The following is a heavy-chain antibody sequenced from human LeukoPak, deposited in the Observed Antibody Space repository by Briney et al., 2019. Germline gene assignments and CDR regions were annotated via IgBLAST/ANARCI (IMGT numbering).Heavy chain of an antibody. CDR3: ARGTYCGGDCIGN. V-gene: IGHV1-2*02. CDR1: GYTFTGYY. CDR2: INPNSDGT. J-gene: IGHJ4*02. Sequence: GASVKVSCKASGYTFTGYYIHWVRQAPGHGLEWMGWINPNSDGTSYAQKFQGRVTMTRDTSISTAYMELSRLRSDDTAVYYCARGTYCGGDCIGNWGQGTLVIVSS. D-gene: IGHD2-21*02.